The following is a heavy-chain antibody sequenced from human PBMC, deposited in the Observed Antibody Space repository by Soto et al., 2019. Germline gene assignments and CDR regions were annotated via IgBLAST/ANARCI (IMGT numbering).Heavy chain of an antibody. V-gene: IGHV4-31*03. Sequence: LTCLIPGYCISAGGYYRSCIRHHPGKGLEWIGSFYSSGSIIYNPSLRSRVSISGDTSSNQFSISMTSVTAADTARYYCARMYSSGSGWFHPWGQGTLVTVSS. D-gene: IGHD6-19*01. CDR1: GYCISAGGYY. CDR3: ARMYSSGSGWFHP. CDR2: FYSSGSI. J-gene: IGHJ5*02.